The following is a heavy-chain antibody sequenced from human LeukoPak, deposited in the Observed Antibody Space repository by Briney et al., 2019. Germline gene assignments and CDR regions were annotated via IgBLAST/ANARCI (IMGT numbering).Heavy chain of an antibody. CDR1: GFTFSSYA. V-gene: IGHV3-23*01. D-gene: IGHD3-9*01. Sequence: GGSLRLSCAASGFTFSSYAMRWVREAPGKGREWVSAISGSGGSTYYADSVTGRLTISRDNSKTTLYLQMNSLRAENTAVYYCPKMVSYDILTGYHTFDSWGQGTLVTVSS. CDR2: ISGSGGST. J-gene: IGHJ4*02. CDR3: PKMVSYDILTGYHTFDS.